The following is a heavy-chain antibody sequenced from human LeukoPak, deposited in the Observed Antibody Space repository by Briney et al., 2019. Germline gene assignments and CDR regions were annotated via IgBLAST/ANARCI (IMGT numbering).Heavy chain of an antibody. CDR3: ARGAWATRLGS. V-gene: IGHV4-34*01. Sequence: SSETLSLTCAVYGESLNSYYWSWVRQPPGKGLEWIGEIYESGTTDYNPSLKSRVTISMVPSKQQFSLSLSSVTAADTAVYYCARGAWATRLGSWGLGTPVIVSS. D-gene: IGHD2-15*01. J-gene: IGHJ4*02. CDR2: IYESGTT. CDR1: GESLNSYY.